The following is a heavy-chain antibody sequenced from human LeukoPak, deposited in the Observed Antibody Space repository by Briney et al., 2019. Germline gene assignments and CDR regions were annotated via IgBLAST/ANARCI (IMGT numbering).Heavy chain of an antibody. CDR3: ARILDSAWGELGY. J-gene: IGHJ4*02. CDR1: GFTFSSHA. Sequence: GGSLRLSCAASGFTFSSHAMHWVRQAPGKGLEWVSYITSTATTYYADSVKGRFTISRDNAKTSLYLQMNSLRAEDTAVYYCARILDSAWGELGYWGQGTLVTVSS. D-gene: IGHD6-19*01. CDR2: ITSTATT. V-gene: IGHV3-48*04.